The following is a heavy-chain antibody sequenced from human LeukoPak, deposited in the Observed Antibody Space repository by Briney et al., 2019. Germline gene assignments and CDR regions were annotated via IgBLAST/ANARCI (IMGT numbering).Heavy chain of an antibody. J-gene: IGHJ4*02. Sequence: SVKVSCKASGGTFSSYAISWVRQAPGHGLVWMGGIIPIFGTANYAQKFQGRVTMTRNTSISTAYMELSSLRSEDTAVYYCARGTLPYDFWSGYLTFWGQGTLVTVSS. D-gene: IGHD3-3*01. V-gene: IGHV1-69*05. CDR3: ARGTLPYDFWSGYLTF. CDR2: IIPIFGTA. CDR1: GGTFSSYA.